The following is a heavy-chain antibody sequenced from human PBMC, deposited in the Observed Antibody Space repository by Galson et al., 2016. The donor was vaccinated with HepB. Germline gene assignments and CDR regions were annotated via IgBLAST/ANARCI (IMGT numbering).Heavy chain of an antibody. V-gene: IGHV4-39*01. CDR3: ARHKAPPGWGRIEY. CDR1: GGSISGNSYY. J-gene: IGHJ4*02. CDR2: FSHREST. D-gene: IGHD2-21*02. Sequence: SETLSLTCTVSGGSISGNSYYWGWVRQPPGKGLQWIGSFSHRESTYYNPSLKSRVTISEDTSKNQFSLRLGSVAASDTAVYFCARHKAPPGWGRIEYWGQGTLVIVSS.